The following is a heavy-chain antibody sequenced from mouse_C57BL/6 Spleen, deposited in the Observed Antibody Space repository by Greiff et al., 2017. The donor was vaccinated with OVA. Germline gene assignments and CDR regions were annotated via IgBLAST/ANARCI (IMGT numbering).Heavy chain of an antibody. J-gene: IGHJ4*01. D-gene: IGHD2-10*02. CDR3: ARYGNYGGAMDY. Sequence: VQLQQSGAELVKPGASVKMSCKASGYTFTSYWITWVKQRPGQGLEWIGDIYPGSGSTNYNEKFKSKATLTVDTSSSTAYMQLSSLTSEDSAVYYCARYGNYGGAMDYWGQGTSVTVSS. V-gene: IGHV1-55*01. CDR2: IYPGSGST. CDR1: GYTFTSYW.